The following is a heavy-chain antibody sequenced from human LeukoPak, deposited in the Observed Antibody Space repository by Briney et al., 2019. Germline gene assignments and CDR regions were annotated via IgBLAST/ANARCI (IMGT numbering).Heavy chain of an antibody. D-gene: IGHD5-18*01. CDR3: AKVRPGYSHFFYFMDV. CDR2: LRGSGENS. V-gene: IGHV3-23*01. CDR1: RFNLSRSA. J-gene: IGHJ6*03. Sequence: GGSLRLSCAASRFNLSRSAMTWVRQAPGKGLEWVSSLRGSGENSYYADSVKGRFTISRDSSKNTLFLRMNNLRAEDTAVYYCAKVRPGYSHFFYFMDVWATGTMVSVSS.